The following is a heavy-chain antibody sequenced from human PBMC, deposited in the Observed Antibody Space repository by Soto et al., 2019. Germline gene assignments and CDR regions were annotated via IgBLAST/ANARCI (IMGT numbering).Heavy chain of an antibody. V-gene: IGHV4-39*01. CDR1: GGSISSSSYY. Sequence: QLQLQESGPGLVKPSETLSLTCTVSGGSISSSSYYWGWIRQPPGKGLEWIGSIYYSGSTYYNPSLKSRVTVSVDTSKNQFSLKLSSVTAADTAVYYCARHVPKRGYDFWSGYYSSGELSFDYYYMDVWGKGTTVTVSS. D-gene: IGHD3-3*01. CDR2: IYYSGST. CDR3: ARHVPKRGYDFWSGYYSSGELSFDYYYMDV. J-gene: IGHJ6*03.